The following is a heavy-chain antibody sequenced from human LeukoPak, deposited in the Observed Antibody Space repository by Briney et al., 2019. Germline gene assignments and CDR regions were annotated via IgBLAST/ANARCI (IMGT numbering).Heavy chain of an antibody. CDR3: ARVLGLKGFDS. J-gene: IGHJ5*01. CDR1: GFTVSSND. D-gene: IGHD7-27*01. CDR2: IRDDGSEE. V-gene: IGHV3-7*04. Sequence: GGSLRLSCAASGFTVSSNDMTWVRQAPGRGLEWVANIRDDGSEEYYGDSVRGRFAISRDNAKNSVDLQMHSLRVEDTAVYYCARVLGLKGFDSWGQGTLVTVSS.